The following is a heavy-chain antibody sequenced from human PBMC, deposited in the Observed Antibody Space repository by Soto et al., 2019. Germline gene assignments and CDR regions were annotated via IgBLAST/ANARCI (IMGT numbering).Heavy chain of an antibody. J-gene: IGHJ6*02. CDR1: GFTFSDYY. D-gene: IGHD1-26*01. V-gene: IGHV3-11*01. CDR3: ARDGRYAINYYGLDV. Sequence: QVQLVESGGGLVKPGGSLRLSCVASGFTFSDYYMNWIRQAPGKGLEWVAYISSSGSTIYYADSVKGRFTMSRYNTNNPLYLQMNSMRAEDTAIYYCARDGRYAINYYGLDVWGQGTTVTVSS. CDR2: ISSSGSTI.